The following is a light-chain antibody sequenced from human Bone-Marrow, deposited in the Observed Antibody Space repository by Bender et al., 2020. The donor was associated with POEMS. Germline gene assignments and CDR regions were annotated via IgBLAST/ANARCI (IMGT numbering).Light chain of an antibody. CDR2: RDT. CDR1: VLAKQY. V-gene: IGLV3-25*03. CDR3: QSTDSSGTRWV. Sequence: SYELTQPPSVSVSPGQTARITCGGDVLAKQYVYWYQQKPGQAPVLVIYRDTERPSGIPEGFSGSSSGSTVTLTISGVQAEDEADYYCQSTDSSGTRWVFGGGTNLAVL. J-gene: IGLJ3*02.